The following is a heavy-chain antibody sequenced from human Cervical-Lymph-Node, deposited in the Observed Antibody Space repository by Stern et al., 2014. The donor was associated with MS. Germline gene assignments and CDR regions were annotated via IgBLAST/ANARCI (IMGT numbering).Heavy chain of an antibody. CDR3: AKDRGSGWSLDY. J-gene: IGHJ4*02. Sequence: VQLVQSGGGVVQPGRSLRLSCAGSGFTFSTYGMHWVRQAPGKGLAWVALIAKDGTKKYYGDSVKGRFTIARDNAKNTMYVQMNSLRDEDTAVYYCAKDRGSGWSLDYWGQGTLVTVSS. D-gene: IGHD6-19*01. V-gene: IGHV3-30*18. CDR1: GFTFSTYG. CDR2: IAKDGTKK.